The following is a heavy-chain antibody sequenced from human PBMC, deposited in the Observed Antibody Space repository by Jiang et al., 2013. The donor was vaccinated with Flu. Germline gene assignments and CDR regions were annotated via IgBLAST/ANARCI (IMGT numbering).Heavy chain of an antibody. V-gene: IGHV4-39*01. J-gene: IGHJ4*02. CDR2: VYFSGAT. CDR1: GGAISSSSYY. Sequence: EYGPGLVKPSETLSFTCSVSGGAISSSSYYWTWIRQPPGKGLEWIGSVYFSGATYYRPSLESRIGISVDTSKNQFSLRLKSVTAADTAVYYCATLLRYSSSYYKRDYWGQGTLVTVSP. D-gene: IGHD6-6*01. CDR3: ATLLRYSSSYYKRDY.